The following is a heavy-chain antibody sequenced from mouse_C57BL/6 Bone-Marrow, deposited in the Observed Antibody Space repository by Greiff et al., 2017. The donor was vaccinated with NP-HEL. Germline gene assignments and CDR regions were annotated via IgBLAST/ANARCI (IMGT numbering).Heavy chain of an antibody. V-gene: IGHV1-19*01. J-gene: IGHJ1*03. Sequence: EVQLQQSGPVLVKPGASVKMSCKASGYTFTDYYMNWVKQSHGKSLEWIGVINPYNGGTSYNQKFKGKATLTVDKSSSTAYMELNSLTSEDSAVYYCARSPYYYGCDYWYFDVWGTGTTVTVSS. CDR2: INPYNGGT. CDR1: GYTFTDYY. D-gene: IGHD1-1*01. CDR3: ARSPYYYGCDYWYFDV.